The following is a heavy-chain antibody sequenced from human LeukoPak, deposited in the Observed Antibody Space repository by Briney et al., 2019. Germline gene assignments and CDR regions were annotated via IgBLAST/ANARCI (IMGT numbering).Heavy chain of an antibody. CDR1: GFTFDDYA. D-gene: IGHD2-2*01. J-gene: IGHJ5*02. Sequence: GGSLRLSCAASGFTFDDYAMHWVRQAPGKGLEWVSGISWNSGSIGYADSVKGRFTISRDNAKNSLYLQMNSLRAEDTALYYCAKDSEGYQLLPGSNWFDPWGQGTLVTVSS. CDR3: AKDSEGYQLLPGSNWFDP. V-gene: IGHV3-9*01. CDR2: ISWNSGSI.